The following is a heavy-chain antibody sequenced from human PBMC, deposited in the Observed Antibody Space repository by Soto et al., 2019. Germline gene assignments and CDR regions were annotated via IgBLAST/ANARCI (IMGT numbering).Heavy chain of an antibody. CDR2: IKSKTDGGTT. V-gene: IGHV3-15*07. J-gene: IGHJ6*02. D-gene: IGHD6-19*01. Sequence: GGSLRLPCAASGFTFSNAWVNWVRQAPGKGLEWVGRIKSKTDGGTTDYAAPVKGRFTISRDDSKNTLYLQMNSLKTEDTAVYYCTTDGMVVQWLVHGMDVWGQGTTVTVSS. CDR3: TTDGMVVQWLVHGMDV. CDR1: GFTFSNAW.